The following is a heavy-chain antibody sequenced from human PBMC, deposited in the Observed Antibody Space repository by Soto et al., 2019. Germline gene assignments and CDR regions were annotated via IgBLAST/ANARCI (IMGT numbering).Heavy chain of an antibody. V-gene: IGHV3-23*01. J-gene: IGHJ6*03. CDR1: GFTFSSYA. Sequence: GGSLRLSCAASGFTFSSYAMSWVRQAPGKGLEWVSAISGSGGSTYYADSVKSRFTISRDNSKNTLYLQMNSLRAEDTAVYYCAKVNYYYYYMDVWGKGTTVTVSS. CDR2: ISGSGGST. CDR3: AKVNYYYYYMDV.